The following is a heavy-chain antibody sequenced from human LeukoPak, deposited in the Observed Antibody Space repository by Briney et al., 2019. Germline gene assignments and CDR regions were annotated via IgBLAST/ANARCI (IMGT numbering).Heavy chain of an antibody. Sequence: SEALSLTCTVSGGSISSYYWSWIRQPPGKGLEWIGYIYYGGSINYNPSLKSRVTISADTSKNQSSLKLRSVTAADTAVYYCARYSGSYSGFDYWGQGTLVTVSS. V-gene: IGHV4-59*08. CDR3: ARYSGSYSGFDY. CDR1: GGSISSYY. J-gene: IGHJ4*02. D-gene: IGHD1-26*01. CDR2: IYYGGSI.